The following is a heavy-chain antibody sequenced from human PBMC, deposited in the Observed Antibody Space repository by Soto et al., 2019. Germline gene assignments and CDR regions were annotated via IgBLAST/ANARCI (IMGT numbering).Heavy chain of an antibody. CDR3: ARAGIRVRGFIIQYYMAV. Sequence: QVQLVQSGAEVQKPGASVKVSCKASGYTFTSYDINWVRQATGQGLEWMGWMNPNSGNTGYAQKFQGRVTMTRNTSISTAYMELSSLRSEDTAVYYCARAGIRVRGFIIQYYMAVWGEGTTVTVSS. J-gene: IGHJ6*03. CDR2: MNPNSGNT. V-gene: IGHV1-8*01. D-gene: IGHD3-10*01. CDR1: GYTFTSYD.